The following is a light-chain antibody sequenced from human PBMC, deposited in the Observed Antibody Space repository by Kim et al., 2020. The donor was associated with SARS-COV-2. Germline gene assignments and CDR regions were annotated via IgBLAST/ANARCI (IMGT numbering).Light chain of an antibody. CDR3: AAWDDSLNGVV. Sequence: GQAGPISCFGSSPKIGNNTVNWYQQLPGTATKRLFFSNYQGPSGVPDRFSGSKSGPSASLAISGLQSEDEADYYCAAWDDSLNGVVFGGGTQLTVL. CDR1: SPKIGNNT. CDR2: SNY. V-gene: IGLV1-44*01. J-gene: IGLJ2*01.